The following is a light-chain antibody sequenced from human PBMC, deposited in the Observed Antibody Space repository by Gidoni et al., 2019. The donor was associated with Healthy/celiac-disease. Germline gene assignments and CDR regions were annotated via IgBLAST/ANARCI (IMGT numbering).Light chain of an antibody. V-gene: IGLV2-8*01. Sequence: SALTQPPSASGSPGQAGTISCTGTSSDVGGYNYVSWYQQHPGKAPKLMIYEVSKRPSGGPDRFSGSKSGNTASRTVSGLQAEDEADYYCSSYAGSNNVVFGGGTKLTVL. CDR1: SSDVGGYNY. CDR2: EVS. J-gene: IGLJ2*01. CDR3: SSYAGSNNVV.